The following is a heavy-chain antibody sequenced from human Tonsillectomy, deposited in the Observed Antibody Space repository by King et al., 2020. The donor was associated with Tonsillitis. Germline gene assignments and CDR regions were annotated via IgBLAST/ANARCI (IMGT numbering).Heavy chain of an antibody. Sequence: VQLVESGGGVVQPGRSLRLSCAASEFTFNSYAMHWVRQAPGKGLEWVSWISFDGSNKYYADSVKGRFTISRDNSKKTLHLQMNSLRAEDTAVYYCARRDGALYYYYYGMDVWGQGTTVTVSS. CDR1: EFTFNSYA. CDR2: ISFDGSNK. CDR3: ARRDGALYYYYYGMDV. D-gene: IGHD4-17*01. J-gene: IGHJ6*02. V-gene: IGHV3-30-3*01.